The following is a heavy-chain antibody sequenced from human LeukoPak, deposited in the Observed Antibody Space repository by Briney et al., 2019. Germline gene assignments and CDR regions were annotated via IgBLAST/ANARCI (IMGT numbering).Heavy chain of an antibody. D-gene: IGHD2-2*01. CDR2: IIPIFGTA. V-gene: IGHV1-69*05. Sequence: SVKVSCKASGGTFSSYAISWVRQAPGQGLEWMGGIIPIFGTANYAQKFQGRVTITTDESTSTAYMELSSLRSEDTAVYYCARDQSPYCSSTSCYRYYYYYMDVWGKGTTVTVSS. J-gene: IGHJ6*03. CDR3: ARDQSPYCSSTSCYRYYYYYMDV. CDR1: GGTFSSYA.